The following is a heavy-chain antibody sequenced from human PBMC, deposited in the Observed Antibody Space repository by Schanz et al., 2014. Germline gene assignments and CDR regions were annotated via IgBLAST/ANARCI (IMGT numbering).Heavy chain of an antibody. Sequence: EMQLLESGGGLVQPGGSLRLSCAASGFTFSNFAMTWVRQAPGKGLEWLSTISGSAISTFYADSVKGRFSISRDNSRNTLFLHLNALRAEDTAMYYCARDGEDFDFWGQGTLVTVSS. V-gene: IGHV3-23*01. CDR3: ARDGEDFDF. D-gene: IGHD3-10*01. CDR1: GFTFSNFA. J-gene: IGHJ4*02. CDR2: ISGSAIST.